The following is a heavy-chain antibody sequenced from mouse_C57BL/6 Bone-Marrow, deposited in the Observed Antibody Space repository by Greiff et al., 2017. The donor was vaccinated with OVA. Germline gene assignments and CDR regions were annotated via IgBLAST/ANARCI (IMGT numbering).Heavy chain of an antibody. J-gene: IGHJ2*01. CDR1: GFTFSSYA. D-gene: IGHD2-3*01. V-gene: IGHV5-4*01. CDR3: ARDDGYYLYYFDY. CDR2: ISDGGSYT. Sequence: VQLKESGGGLVKPGGSLKLSCAASGFTFSSYAMSWVRQTPEKRLEWVATISDGGSYTYYPDNVKGRFTISRDNAKNNLDLQMSHLKSDDTAIDYCARDDGYYLYYFDYWGQGTTHTVSS.